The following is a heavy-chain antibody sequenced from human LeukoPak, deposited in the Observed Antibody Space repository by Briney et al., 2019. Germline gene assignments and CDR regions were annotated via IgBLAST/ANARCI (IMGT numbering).Heavy chain of an antibody. D-gene: IGHD5-18*01. Sequence: GGSLRLSCSASGFTFSAYAMYWVRQAPGKGLEYVSGISSNGGSSFYADSVKGRFTLSRDNSKNTLYLQMNYLRAEDSAVYYCARGTAEFDSWGQGTLVTVSS. CDR3: ARGTAEFDS. CDR1: GFTFSAYA. J-gene: IGHJ4*02. CDR2: ISSNGGSS. V-gene: IGHV3-64*04.